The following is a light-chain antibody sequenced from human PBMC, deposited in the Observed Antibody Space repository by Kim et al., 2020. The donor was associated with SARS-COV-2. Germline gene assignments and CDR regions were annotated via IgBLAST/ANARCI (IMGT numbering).Light chain of an antibody. J-gene: IGLJ3*02. CDR2: GNN. V-gene: IGLV1-40*01. CDR1: RSIIGANYD. Sequence: GQKVTISCTGNRSIIGANYDVHWDQQLPGRAPKLLIHGNNNRPSGVPDRFSGSKSGTSASLAITGLQAEDEADYYCQSFDTSLTGVFGGGTQLTVL. CDR3: QSFDTSLTGV.